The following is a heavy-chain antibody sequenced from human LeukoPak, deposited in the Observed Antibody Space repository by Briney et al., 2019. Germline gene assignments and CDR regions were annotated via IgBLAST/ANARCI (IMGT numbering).Heavy chain of an antibody. J-gene: IGHJ6*02. CDR2: IYYSGST. CDR3: ARGGTYYYGMDV. V-gene: IGHV4-30-4*01. D-gene: IGHD1-26*01. CDR1: GGSISSGDYY. Sequence: SQTLSLTCTVSGGSISSGDYYWSWIRQPPGKGLEWIGYIYYSGSTYYNPSLKSRVTISVDTPKNQFSLKLSSVTAADTAVYYCARGGTYYYGMDVWGQGTTVTVSS.